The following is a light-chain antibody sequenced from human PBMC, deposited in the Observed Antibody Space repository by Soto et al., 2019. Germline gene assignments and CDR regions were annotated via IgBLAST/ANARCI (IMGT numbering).Light chain of an antibody. CDR1: TSDVGGFSY. V-gene: IGLV2-14*01. J-gene: IGLJ1*01. Sequence: QSALTQPASVSGSPGQSITISCTGTTSDVGGFSYVSWYQQHPDTAPKLMIYEVSNRPSGVSNRFSGSKSGNTASLTISGLQAEDEADYYCSSYTTSSTYVFGTGTKLTV. CDR3: SSYTTSSTYV. CDR2: EVS.